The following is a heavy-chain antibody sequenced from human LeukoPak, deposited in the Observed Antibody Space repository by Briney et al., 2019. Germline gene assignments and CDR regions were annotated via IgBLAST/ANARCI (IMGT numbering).Heavy chain of an antibody. D-gene: IGHD3-3*01. V-gene: IGHV3-23*01. Sequence: GGSLRLSCAASGFTFSSYAMHWVRQAPGKGLEWVSAISGSGGSTYYADSVKGRFTISRDNSKNTLYLQMNSLRAEDTAVYYCAAVWSGYYHFDYWGQGTLVTVSS. J-gene: IGHJ4*02. CDR3: AAVWSGYYHFDY. CDR1: GFTFSSYA. CDR2: ISGSGGST.